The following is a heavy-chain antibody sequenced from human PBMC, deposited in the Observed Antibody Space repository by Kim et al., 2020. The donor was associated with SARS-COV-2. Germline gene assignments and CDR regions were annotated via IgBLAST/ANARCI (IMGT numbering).Heavy chain of an antibody. V-gene: IGHV4-39*01. J-gene: IGHJ6*02. Sequence: SETLSLTCTVSGGSISSSSYYWGWIRQPPGKGLEWIGSIYYSGSTYYNPSLKSRVTISVDTSKNQFSLKLSSVTAADTAVYYCARHGDSRHYYYYYYGMDVWGQGTTVTVSS. D-gene: IGHD4-17*01. CDR2: IYYSGST. CDR1: GGSISSSSYY. CDR3: ARHGDSRHYYYYYYGMDV.